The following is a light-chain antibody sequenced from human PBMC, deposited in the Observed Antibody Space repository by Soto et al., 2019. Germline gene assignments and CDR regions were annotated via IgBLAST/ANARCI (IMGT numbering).Light chain of an antibody. V-gene: IGLV2-11*01. CDR1: SSDLGDSNF. J-gene: IGLJ3*02. Sequence: QSALTQPRSLSGSPGQSVSISCNGASSDLGDSNFVSWYQQHPGEVPKLLIYDVNKRPSGVPDRFSGSKSGNTASLTISGLRAEDEADYYCCSYTGNWVFGVGTKVTVL. CDR3: CSYTGNWV. CDR2: DVN.